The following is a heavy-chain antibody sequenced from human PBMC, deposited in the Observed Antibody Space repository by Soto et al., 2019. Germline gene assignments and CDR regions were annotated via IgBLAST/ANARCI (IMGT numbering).Heavy chain of an antibody. V-gene: IGHV3-7*03. D-gene: IGHD2-2*02. CDR1: GFIFSDSW. CDR3: ARYTANRRDGMDV. Sequence: GGSLRLSCEVSGFIFSDSWMTWVRQAPGKALEWAASIKEDGSEKHYVGSVKGRFTISRDNAKKSLYLHMNSLRAEDTAVYFCARYTANRRDGMDVWGQGTTVTVSS. J-gene: IGHJ6*02. CDR2: IKEDGSEK.